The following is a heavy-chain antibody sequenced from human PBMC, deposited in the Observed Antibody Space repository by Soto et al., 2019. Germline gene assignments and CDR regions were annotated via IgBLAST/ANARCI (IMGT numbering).Heavy chain of an antibody. CDR2: IYYSGST. J-gene: IGHJ4*02. Sequence: AETLSLTCTASGFSISSNTLYWVWLRPPPGKGLEWIGSIYYSGSTYYNPSLKSRVTIAVDTSKNQFSLKLSSVTAADTAVYYCARHRRRGYDHFDYWGQGTLVTVSS. CDR3: ARHRRRGYDHFDY. D-gene: IGHD5-12*01. V-gene: IGHV4-39*01. CDR1: GFSISSNTLY.